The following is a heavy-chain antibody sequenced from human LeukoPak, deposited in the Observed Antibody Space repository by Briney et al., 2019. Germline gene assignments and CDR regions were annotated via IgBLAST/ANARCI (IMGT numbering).Heavy chain of an antibody. CDR1: GGSISSYY. CDR3: ARVRTIFGVVINYGMDV. CDR2: IYYSGST. D-gene: IGHD3-3*01. V-gene: IGHV4-59*01. J-gene: IGHJ6*02. Sequence: SETLSLTCTVSGGSISSYYWSWIRHPPGKGLEWIGSIYYSGSTNYNPSLKSRVTISVDTSKNQFSLKLSSVTAADTAVYYCARVRTIFGVVINYGMDVWGQGTTVTVSS.